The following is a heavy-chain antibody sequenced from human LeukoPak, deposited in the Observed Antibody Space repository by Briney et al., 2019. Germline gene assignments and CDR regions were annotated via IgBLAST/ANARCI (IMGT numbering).Heavy chain of an antibody. CDR1: GGTFSSYA. D-gene: IGHD3-10*01. J-gene: IGHJ5*02. CDR2: IIPILGIA. Sequence: ASVKVSCKASGGTFSSYAISWVRQAPGQGLGWMARIIPILGIANYAQKFQGRVTITADKSTSTAYMELSSLRSEDTAVYYCARDRTLMVRGGENWFDPWGQGTLVTVSS. V-gene: IGHV1-69*04. CDR3: ARDRTLMVRGGENWFDP.